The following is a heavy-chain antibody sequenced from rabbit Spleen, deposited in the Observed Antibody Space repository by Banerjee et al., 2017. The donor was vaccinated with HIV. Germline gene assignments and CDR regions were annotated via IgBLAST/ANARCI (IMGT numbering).Heavy chain of an antibody. J-gene: IGHJ3*01. CDR1: GFSFSSSYW. CDR3: ARTSPSDWQLTRLDL. CDR2: INTGSRNNT. D-gene: IGHD2-1*01. Sequence: QSLEESGGDLVKPGASLTLTCTASGFSFSSSYWICWVRQAPGKGLEWIACINTGSRNNTYYANWAKGRFTISKTSSTTVTLQTTSLTAADTATYFCARTSPSDWQLTRLDLWGQGTLVTVS. V-gene: IGHV1S40*01.